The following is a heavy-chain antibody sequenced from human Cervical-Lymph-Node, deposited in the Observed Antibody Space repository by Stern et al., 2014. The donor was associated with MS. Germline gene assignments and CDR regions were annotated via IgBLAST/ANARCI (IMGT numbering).Heavy chain of an antibody. D-gene: IGHD3-22*01. CDR1: GYTFSNFW. V-gene: IGHV5-51*01. CDR3: VRRRDSAGYDTFDL. CDR2: IYPADSDT. Sequence: VQLVQSGAEVKKPGESLKISCRPSGYTFSNFWIGWVRQMPGKGLEWMGVIYPADSDTPYSPSFQGQVTISADESISTAYLQWRSLKASDTAMYYCVRRRDSAGYDTFDLWGQGTMLIVSS. J-gene: IGHJ3*01.